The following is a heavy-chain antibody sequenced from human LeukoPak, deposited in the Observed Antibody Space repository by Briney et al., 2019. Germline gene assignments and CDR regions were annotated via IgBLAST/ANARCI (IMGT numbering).Heavy chain of an antibody. CDR2: IHPEGNEK. D-gene: IGHD1-1*01. V-gene: IGHV3-7*04. Sequence: GGSLRLSCATSGFTFSNFWMSWVRQAPGRGLEWVANIHPEGNEKYHVESVKGRFTISRDYTRDLLFLQMNGLRVEDTAVYYCARGDDFSGDHWGQGTLVTVSS. J-gene: IGHJ4*02. CDR3: ARGDDFSGDH. CDR1: GFTFSNFW.